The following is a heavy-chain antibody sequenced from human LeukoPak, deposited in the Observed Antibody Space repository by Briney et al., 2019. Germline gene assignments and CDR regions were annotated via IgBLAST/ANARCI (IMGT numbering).Heavy chain of an antibody. CDR1: GFTFSSYS. CDR3: RTWKQGYCSGYSCYNAFHI. D-gene: IGHD2-15*01. J-gene: IGHJ3*02. CDR2: ISGSSSYI. Sequence: PGGSLRLSCAASGFTFSSYSMNWVRQAPGKGLEWVSSISGSSSYIYYADSVRGRFTISRDNAKNSLYLQMNNLRAEDTAVYYCRTWKQGYCSGYSCYNAFHIWGQGTMVTVSS. V-gene: IGHV3-21*06.